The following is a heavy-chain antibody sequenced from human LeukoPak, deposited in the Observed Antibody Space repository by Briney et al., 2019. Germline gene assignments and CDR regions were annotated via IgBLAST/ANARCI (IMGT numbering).Heavy chain of an antibody. V-gene: IGHV3-7*01. CDR2: IKQDGSEK. Sequence: GGSLRLSCAASGFTFSSYWMSRVRQAPGKGLEWVANIKQDGSEKYYVDSVKGRFTISRDNAKNSLYLQMNSLRAEDTAVYYCARDRYGGMDYYYYYMDVWGKGTTVTVSS. J-gene: IGHJ6*03. CDR1: GFTFSSYW. D-gene: IGHD3-16*02. CDR3: ARDRYGGMDYYYYYMDV.